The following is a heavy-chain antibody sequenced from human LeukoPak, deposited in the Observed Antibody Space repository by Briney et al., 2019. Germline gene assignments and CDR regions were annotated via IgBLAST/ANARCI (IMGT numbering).Heavy chain of an antibody. CDR3: ARGSSYVSDY. D-gene: IGHD3-10*02. CDR1: GYTFPSYD. CDR2: MSPNSGNT. Sequence: ASVKVSCKASGYTFPSYDINWVRQATGQGLEWMGWMSPNSGNTGYAQKFQGRVTMTRDTSISTAYMEVSSLRSEDTAVYFCARGSSYVSDYWGQGPLVPVSS. J-gene: IGHJ4*02. V-gene: IGHV1-8*01.